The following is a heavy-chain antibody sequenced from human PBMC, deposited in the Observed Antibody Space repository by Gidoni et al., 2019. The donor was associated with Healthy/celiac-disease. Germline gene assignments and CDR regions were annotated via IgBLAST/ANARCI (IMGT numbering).Heavy chain of an antibody. V-gene: IGHV3-48*01. D-gene: IGHD2-15*01. Sequence: EVQLVESGGGLVKPGGSLRRSCAASGCTFSSSSMNWVRQAPGKGLEWFSYISSSSSTIYYADSVKGRFTISRDNAKNSLYLQMTSLRAEDTAVYYCARAPTYASYCSGGSCYSTYFDYWGQGTLVTVSS. J-gene: IGHJ4*02. CDR3: ARAPTYASYCSGGSCYSTYFDY. CDR2: ISSSSSTI. CDR1: GCTFSSSS.